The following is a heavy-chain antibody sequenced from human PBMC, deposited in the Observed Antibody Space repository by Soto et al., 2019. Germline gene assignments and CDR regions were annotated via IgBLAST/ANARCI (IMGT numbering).Heavy chain of an antibody. CDR2: ISGSGGNT. D-gene: IGHD1-1*01. CDR3: AKGVEPRGNAFDI. CDR1: GFTFSSFA. Sequence: PGGSLRLSCAASGFTFSSFAMSWVRQAPGKGLEWVSTISGSGGNTYYADSVKGRFTISRDNSKNTLYLQMSSLRGDDTAVYYCAKGVEPRGNAFDICGQGTRVTVSS. J-gene: IGHJ3*02. V-gene: IGHV3-23*01.